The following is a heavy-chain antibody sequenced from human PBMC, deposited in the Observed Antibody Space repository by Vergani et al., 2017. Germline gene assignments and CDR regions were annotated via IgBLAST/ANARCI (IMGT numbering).Heavy chain of an antibody. J-gene: IGHJ4*02. CDR1: GDSVSSNSAA. Sequence: QVQLQQSGPGLVKPSQTLSLTCAISGDSVSSNSAAWNWIRQSPSRGLEWLGRTYYRSKWYNDYAVSVKSRITINPDTSKNQFSLQLNSVTPEDTAVYYCARGFSPYYDFWSGPNFYYFDYWGQGTLVTVSS. CDR3: ARGFSPYYDFWSGPNFYYFDY. V-gene: IGHV6-1*01. D-gene: IGHD3-3*01. CDR2: TYYRSKWYN.